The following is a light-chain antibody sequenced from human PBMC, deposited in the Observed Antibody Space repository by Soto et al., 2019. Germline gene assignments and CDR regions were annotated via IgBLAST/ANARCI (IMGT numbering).Light chain of an antibody. CDR3: MQSTQLPPT. CDR2: EVS. CDR1: QSLLHITGETF. Sequence: DFVMTQTPLSLSVAPGQPSSISCKSSQSLLHITGETFLFWYLQKPGQSPQLLIYEVSTRVSGVPERFSGSGSGTDFTLEISRVATDDVGIYYCMQSTQLPPTFGQGTRLEIK. V-gene: IGKV2D-29*02. J-gene: IGKJ5*01.